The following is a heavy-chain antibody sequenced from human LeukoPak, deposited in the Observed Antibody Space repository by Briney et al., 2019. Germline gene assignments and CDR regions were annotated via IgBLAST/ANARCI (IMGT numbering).Heavy chain of an antibody. D-gene: IGHD6-19*01. CDR2: ISGSGGST. CDR3: AKGYSSGWWGYYFDY. V-gene: IGHV3-23*01. J-gene: IGHJ4*02. CDR1: GFTFSSYA. Sequence: GGSLRLSCAASGFTFSSYAMTSVRQDPGKGLEWVSGISGSGGSTYYADSVKGRFTISRDTSKNTLYLQMNSLRAEDTAVYYCAKGYSSGWWGYYFDYWGQGTLVTVSS.